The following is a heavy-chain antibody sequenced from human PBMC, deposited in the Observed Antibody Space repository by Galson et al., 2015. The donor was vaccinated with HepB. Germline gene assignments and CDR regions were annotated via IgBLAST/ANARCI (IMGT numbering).Heavy chain of an antibody. CDR2: IIPMFGTA. D-gene: IGHD3-3*01. J-gene: IGHJ6*03. V-gene: IGHV1-69*13. CDR3: ARTRFTIFGVVIDVPYYFYMDV. CDR1: GGTFTTYA. Sequence: SVKVSCKASGGTFTTYAVSWVRQAPGQGLEWMGGIIPMFGTANYAQNFQGRVTITADESASIVYMELSSLRSEDTAVYCCARTRFTIFGVVIDVPYYFYMDVWGKGTTVTVSS.